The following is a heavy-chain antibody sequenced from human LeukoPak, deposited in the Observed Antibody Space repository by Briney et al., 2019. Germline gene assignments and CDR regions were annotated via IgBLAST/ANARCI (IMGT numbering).Heavy chain of an antibody. CDR1: GGSISSSSYY. CDR3: ARQGDGGRAFDY. Sequence: SETLSLTCTVSGGSISSSSYYWGWIRQPPGKGLEWIGTIYYSGTTNYKPSLKSRVTISVDTSKNQFSLKLNSVTAADTAVYYCARQGDGGRAFDYGGQGTLVTVSS. J-gene: IGHJ4*02. CDR2: IYYSGTT. V-gene: IGHV4-39*01. D-gene: IGHD4-23*01.